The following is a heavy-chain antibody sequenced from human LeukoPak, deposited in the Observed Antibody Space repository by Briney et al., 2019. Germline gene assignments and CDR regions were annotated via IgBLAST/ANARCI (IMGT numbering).Heavy chain of an antibody. V-gene: IGHV4-39*07. CDR2: IYTSGST. Sequence: SETLPLTCTVSGGSISSSSYYWGWIRQPPGKGLEWIGRIYTSGSTNYNPSLKSRVTMSVDTSKNQFSLKLSSVTAADTAVYYCARVTAAAGIDDAFDIWGQGTMVTVSS. CDR3: ARVTAAAGIDDAFDI. D-gene: IGHD6-13*01. J-gene: IGHJ3*02. CDR1: GGSISSSSYY.